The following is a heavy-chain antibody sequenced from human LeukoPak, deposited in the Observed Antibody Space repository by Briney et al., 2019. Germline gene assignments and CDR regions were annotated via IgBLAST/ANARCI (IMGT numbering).Heavy chain of an antibody. CDR2: ISAYNGNT. Sequence: ASVKVSCKASGYTFTSYGISWVRQAPGQGLEWMGWISAYNGNTNYAQTLQGRVTMTTDTSTSTAYMELRSLRSDDTAVYYCARVLSFSGYYYYYMDVWGKGTTVTVSS. D-gene: IGHD3-16*01. J-gene: IGHJ6*03. V-gene: IGHV1-18*01. CDR3: ARVLSFSGYYYYYMDV. CDR1: GYTFTSYG.